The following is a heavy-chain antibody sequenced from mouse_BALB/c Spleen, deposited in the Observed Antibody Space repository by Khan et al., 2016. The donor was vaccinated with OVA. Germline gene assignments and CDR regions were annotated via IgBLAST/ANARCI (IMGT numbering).Heavy chain of an antibody. J-gene: IGHJ3*01. CDR1: GFSLTDYG. D-gene: IGHD1-2*01. Sequence: QVQLKQSGPGLVAPSQNLSITCTVSGFSLTDYGVNWVRQPPGKGLEWLGMIWGDGSTDYHSALKSRLSISKDNSKSQVFLKMNSLQTDDTARFYCARELRLGGFAYWGQGTLVTVSA. V-gene: IGHV2-6-7*01. CDR3: ARELRLGGFAY. CDR2: IWGDGST.